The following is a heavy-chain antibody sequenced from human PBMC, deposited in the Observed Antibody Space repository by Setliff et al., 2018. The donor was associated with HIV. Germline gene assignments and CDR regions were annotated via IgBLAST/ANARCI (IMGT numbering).Heavy chain of an antibody. CDR2: ILYSGNS. J-gene: IGHJ4*02. D-gene: IGHD6-6*01. V-gene: IGHV4-59*11. CDR3: ATEGREKLALFDQ. Sequence: SETLSLTCNVSGLSMRAHHWSWVRLPPGKTLEWLGYILYSGNSNYNPSFKNRVTISLNEAKRQFSLDLKSVTSADTAVYYCATEGREKLALFDQWGLGTLVTVSS. CDR1: GLSMRAHH.